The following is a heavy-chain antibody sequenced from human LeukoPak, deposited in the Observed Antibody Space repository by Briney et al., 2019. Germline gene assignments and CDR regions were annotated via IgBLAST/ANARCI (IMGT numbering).Heavy chain of an antibody. V-gene: IGHV3-48*03. CDR1: GFTFSSYE. CDR3: ARETGYSSGWPVG. D-gene: IGHD6-19*01. CDR2: ISSSGTTI. Sequence: GGSLRLSCAASGFTFSSYEMNWVRQAPGKGLEWVSHISSSGTTIYYADSMKGRFTISRDNAKNSLYLQMNSLRAEDTAVYYCARETGYSSGWPVGWGQGTLVTVSS. J-gene: IGHJ4*02.